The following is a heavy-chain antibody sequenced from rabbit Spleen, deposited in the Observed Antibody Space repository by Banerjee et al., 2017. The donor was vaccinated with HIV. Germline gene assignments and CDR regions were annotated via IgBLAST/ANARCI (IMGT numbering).Heavy chain of an antibody. CDR2: INTYTGKS. CDR1: GFSFSDRDV. V-gene: IGHV1S45*01. Sequence: EQLEESGGGLVKPAGSLTLTCKASGFSFSDRDVMCWVRQAPGKGLEWIACINTYTGKSVYASWATGRFTISRTSSITVTLQMTSLTAADTATYFCARGLIGIIGWNFYLWGPGTLVTVS. J-gene: IGHJ6*01. CDR3: ARGLIGIIGWNFYL. D-gene: IGHD1-1*01.